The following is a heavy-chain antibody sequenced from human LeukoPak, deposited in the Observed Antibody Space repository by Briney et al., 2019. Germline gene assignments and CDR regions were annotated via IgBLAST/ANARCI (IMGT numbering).Heavy chain of an antibody. D-gene: IGHD5-18*01. CDR2: INPSGGST. Sequence: ASVKVSCKASGYIFTSYYMHWVRQAPGQGLEWMGIINPSGGSTSYAQKFQGRVTMTRDTSTSTVYMELSSLRSEDTAVYYCARGLREGYSYGYYYYYYMDVWGKGTTVTISS. CDR3: ARGLREGYSYGYYYYYYMDV. CDR1: GYIFTSYY. V-gene: IGHV1-46*01. J-gene: IGHJ6*03.